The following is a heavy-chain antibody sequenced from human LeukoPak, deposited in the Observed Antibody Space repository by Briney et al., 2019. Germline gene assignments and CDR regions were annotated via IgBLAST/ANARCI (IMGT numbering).Heavy chain of an antibody. CDR2: ISSSSSYI. V-gene: IGHV3-21*01. CDR1: GSTFSSYS. Sequence: GGSLRLSCAASGSTFSSYSMNWVRQAPGKGLEWVSSISSSSSYIYYADSVKSRFTISRDNAKNSLYLQMNSLRAEDTAVYYCARARSMVRGKYYFDYWGQGTLVTVSS. CDR3: ARARSMVRGKYYFDY. D-gene: IGHD3-10*01. J-gene: IGHJ4*02.